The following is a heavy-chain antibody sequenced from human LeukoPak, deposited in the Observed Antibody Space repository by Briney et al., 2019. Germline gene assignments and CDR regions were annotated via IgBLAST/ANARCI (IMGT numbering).Heavy chain of an antibody. J-gene: IGHJ4*02. V-gene: IGHV3-23*01. CDR3: AKDPTIGTVDC. CDR1: GFTFNSYA. CDR2: ISGSGGST. D-gene: IGHD1-1*01. Sequence: GGSLRLFCAASGFTFNSYAMSWVRQAPGKGLEWVSAISGSGGSTYYADSVKGRFTISRDNSKNTLYLQMNSLRAEDTAVYYCAKDPTIGTVDCWGQGTLVTVSS.